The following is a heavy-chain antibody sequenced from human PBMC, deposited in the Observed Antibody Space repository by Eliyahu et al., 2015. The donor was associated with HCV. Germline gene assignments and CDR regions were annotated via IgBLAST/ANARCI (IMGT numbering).Heavy chain of an antibody. CDR3: ARDNPDIVVVVAAAAGYYGMDV. Sequence: GLEWVSYISSSGSTIYYADSVKGRFTISRDNAKNSLYLQMNSLRAEDTAVYYCARDNPDIVVVVAAAAGYYGMDVWGQGTTVTVSS. V-gene: IGHV3-48*03. CDR2: ISSSGSTI. D-gene: IGHD2-15*01. J-gene: IGHJ6*02.